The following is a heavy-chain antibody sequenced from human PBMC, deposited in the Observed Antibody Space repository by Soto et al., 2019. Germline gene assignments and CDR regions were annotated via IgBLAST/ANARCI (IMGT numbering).Heavy chain of an antibody. CDR3: ARFDVVVPAAIDY. J-gene: IGHJ4*02. Sequence: QVQLQQWGAGLLKPSETLSLTCAVYGGSFSGYYWSWIRQPPGKGLEWIGEINHSGSTNYNPSLKSRVTISVDTSKNQFSLKLSSVTAADTAVYYCARFDVVVPAAIDYWGQGTLVTVSS. V-gene: IGHV4-34*01. CDR1: GGSFSGYY. D-gene: IGHD2-2*01. CDR2: INHSGST.